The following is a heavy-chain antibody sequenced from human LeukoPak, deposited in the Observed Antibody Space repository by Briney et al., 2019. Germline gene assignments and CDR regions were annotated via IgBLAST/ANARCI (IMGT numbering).Heavy chain of an antibody. D-gene: IGHD6-13*01. CDR2: ISGSSSTT. Sequence: GGSLRLSCAASGFTFSTYSMNWVRQAPGKGLEWVSYISGSSSTTYYADSVKGRFTISRDNAKNSLYLQMNSLRDKDTAVYYCARDPPYSSSWYYFDYWGQGTLVTVSS. CDR1: GFTFSTYS. V-gene: IGHV3-48*02. J-gene: IGHJ4*02. CDR3: ARDPPYSSSWYYFDY.